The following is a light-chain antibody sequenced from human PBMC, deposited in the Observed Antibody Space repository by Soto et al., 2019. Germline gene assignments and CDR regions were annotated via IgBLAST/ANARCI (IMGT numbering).Light chain of an antibody. CDR1: SSDIGGYNY. V-gene: IGLV2-8*01. CDR3: SSYAGYNNYV. J-gene: IGLJ1*01. Sequence: QSVLTQPPSASGSPGQSVTISCTGTSSDIGGYNYVSWYQQHPGKAPKLMIYGVSKRPSGVPDRFSGSRSGNTASLTVSGLQAEDEADYYCSSYAGYNNYVFGAGTNVTVL. CDR2: GVS.